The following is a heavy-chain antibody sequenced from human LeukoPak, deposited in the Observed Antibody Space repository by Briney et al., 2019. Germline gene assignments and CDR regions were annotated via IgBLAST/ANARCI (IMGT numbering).Heavy chain of an antibody. CDR1: GFTFSSYS. J-gene: IGHJ6*02. D-gene: IGHD6-13*01. CDR2: ISSSSSYI. V-gene: IGHV3-21*04. CDR3: AKWGWRAIAAAYEAPYYYGLDV. Sequence: GGSLRLSCAASGFTFSSYSMNWVRQAPGKGLEWVSSISSSSSYIYYADSVKGRFTISRDNSKNTLYLQMNSLRAEDTALYYCAKWGWRAIAAAYEAPYYYGLDVWGQGTPVTVSS.